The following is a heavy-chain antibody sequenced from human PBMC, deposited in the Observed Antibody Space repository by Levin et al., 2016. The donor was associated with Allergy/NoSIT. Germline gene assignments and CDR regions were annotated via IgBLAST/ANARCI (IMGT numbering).Heavy chain of an antibody. CDR3: ARVHRIAGDNYYGMDV. CDR2: ISSSSSI. V-gene: IGHV3-48*04. J-gene: IGHJ6*02. CDR1: GFTFSSYS. Sequence: GESLKISCTASGFTFSSYSMNWVRQAPGKGLEWVSYISSSSSIDYADSVKGRFTISRDNAKKSLYLQMNSLRAEDTAVYYCARVHRIAGDNYYGMDVWGPGTTVTVSS. D-gene: IGHD6-13*01.